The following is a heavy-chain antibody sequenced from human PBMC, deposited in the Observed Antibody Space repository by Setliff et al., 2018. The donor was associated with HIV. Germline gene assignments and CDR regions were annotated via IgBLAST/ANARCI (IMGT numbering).Heavy chain of an antibody. D-gene: IGHD1-1*01. Sequence: SETLSLTCNVSGVSITSYYWSWIRQSPGKGLEYIGYIYSNGGTNYNPSLKSRVRISVDTSKNQFSLRLSSVTAADTAIYYCARDKRASFDGPDVWGQGTTVTVSS. J-gene: IGHJ6*02. V-gene: IGHV4-59*01. CDR2: IYSNGGT. CDR1: GVSITSYY. CDR3: ARDKRASFDGPDV.